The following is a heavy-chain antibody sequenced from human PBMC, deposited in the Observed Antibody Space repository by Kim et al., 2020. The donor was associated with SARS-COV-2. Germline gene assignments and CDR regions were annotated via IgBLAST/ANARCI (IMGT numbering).Heavy chain of an antibody. CDR3: ARAGYSSGWSGDLFDY. D-gene: IGHD6-19*01. V-gene: IGHV3-66*01. J-gene: IGHJ4*02. Sequence: DSVKRRFTISIDTSKNTLYLQMNSLRAEDTAVYYCARAGYSSGWSGDLFDYWGQGTLVTVSS.